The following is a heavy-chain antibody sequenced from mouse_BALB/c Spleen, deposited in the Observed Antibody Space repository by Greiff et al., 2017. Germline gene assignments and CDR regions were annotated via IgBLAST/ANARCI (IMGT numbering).Heavy chain of an antibody. J-gene: IGHJ2*01. Sequence: QVQLKESGPGLVAPSQSLSITCTVSGFSLTSYDISWIRQPPGKGLEWLGVIWTGGGTNYNSAFMSRLSISKDNSKSQVFLKMNSLQTDDTAIYYCVRADGYYGDYWGQGTTLTVSS. CDR2: IWTGGGT. D-gene: IGHD2-3*01. CDR3: VRADGYYGDY. V-gene: IGHV2-9-2*01. CDR1: GFSLTSYD.